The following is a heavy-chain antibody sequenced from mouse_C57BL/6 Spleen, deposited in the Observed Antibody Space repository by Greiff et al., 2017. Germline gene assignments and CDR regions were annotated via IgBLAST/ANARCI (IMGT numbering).Heavy chain of an antibody. J-gene: IGHJ3*01. D-gene: IGHD3-2*02. CDR1: GYTFTSYW. CDR2: IHPNSGST. CDR3: ERSGWDDRFAY. Sequence: QVQLQQPGAELVKPGASVKLPCKASGYTFTSYWMHWVKQRPGQGLEWIGMIHPNSGSTNYNEKFKSKATLTVDKSSSTAYMQLSSLTSEDSAVYYCERSGWDDRFAYWGQGTLVTVSA. V-gene: IGHV1-64*01.